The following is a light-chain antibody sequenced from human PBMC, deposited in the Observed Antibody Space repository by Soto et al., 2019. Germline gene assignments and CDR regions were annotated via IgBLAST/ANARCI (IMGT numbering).Light chain of an antibody. CDR3: HQYDSWT. CDR1: QSFNSIY. J-gene: IGKJ1*01. V-gene: IGKV3-20*01. Sequence: EIVLTQSPGTLSLSPGERATLSCRASQSFNSIYLAWYQQKPGQAPRLLIHGASSRATGIPDRFGGSGSGTDFTLTISRLEPEDFAVYYCHQYDSWTFGQGTKVDIK. CDR2: GAS.